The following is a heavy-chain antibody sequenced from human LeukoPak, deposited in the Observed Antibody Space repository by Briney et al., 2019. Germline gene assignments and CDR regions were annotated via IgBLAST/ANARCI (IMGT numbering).Heavy chain of an antibody. V-gene: IGHV3-30-3*01. CDR1: GFTFRNYV. D-gene: IGHD6-13*01. CDR3: VRDNPRQQGFAY. Sequence: GGSLRLSCAASGFTFRNYVIHWVRQAPGKGLEWVAVTSSDLNVKLYADSVKGRFTISRDNSRSTLYLQMNSLRAEDTAVYYCVRDNPRQQGFAYWGQGTLVTVSS. CDR2: TSSDLNVK. J-gene: IGHJ4*02.